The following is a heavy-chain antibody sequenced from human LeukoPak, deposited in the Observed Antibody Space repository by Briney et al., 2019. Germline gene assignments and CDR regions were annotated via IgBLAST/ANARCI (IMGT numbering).Heavy chain of an antibody. CDR2: INSDGSST. J-gene: IGHJ4*02. CDR3: ARARDSSGYYYIY. D-gene: IGHD3-22*01. Sequence: GGSLRLSCAASGFTFSSYWMHWVRQAPGKGLVWVSRINSDGSSTNYADSVKGRFTISRDNSKNTLYLQMNSLRAEDTAVYYCARARDSSGYYYIYWGQGTLVTVSS. CDR1: GFTFSSYW. V-gene: IGHV3-74*01.